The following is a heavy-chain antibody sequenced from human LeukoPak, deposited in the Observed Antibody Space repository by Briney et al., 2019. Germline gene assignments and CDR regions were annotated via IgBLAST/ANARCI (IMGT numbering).Heavy chain of an antibody. J-gene: IGHJ5*02. V-gene: IGHV1-69*13. D-gene: IGHD3-3*01. CDR3: ARDPRFLEWLSDDNWFDP. CDR1: GGTFSSYA. Sequence: GASVKVSCKASGGTFSSYAISWVRQAPGQGLEWMGGIIPIFGTANYAQKFQGRVTITADESTSTAYMELSSLRSEDTAVYYCARDPRFLEWLSDDNWFDPWGQGTLVTVSS. CDR2: IIPIFGTA.